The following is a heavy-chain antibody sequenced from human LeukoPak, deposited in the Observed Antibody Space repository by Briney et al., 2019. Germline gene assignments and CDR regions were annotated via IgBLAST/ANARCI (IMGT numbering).Heavy chain of an antibody. CDR1: GFTFSNYN. J-gene: IGHJ4*02. CDR3: ARTTQKGIVGATTYFDY. CDR2: ISGSGGST. Sequence: GGSLRLSCAASGFTFSNYNMNWVRQAPGKGLEWVSAISGSGGSTYYADSVKGRFTISRDNSKNTLYLQMNSLRAEDTAVYYCARTTQKGIVGATTYFDYWGQGTLVTVSS. V-gene: IGHV3-23*01. D-gene: IGHD1-26*01.